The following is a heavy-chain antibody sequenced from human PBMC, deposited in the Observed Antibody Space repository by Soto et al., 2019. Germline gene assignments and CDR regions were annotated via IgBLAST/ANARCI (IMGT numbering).Heavy chain of an antibody. CDR3: ARWTYDDSSGYYYAFDC. V-gene: IGHV3-33*01. CDR1: GFIFSDYG. CDR2: MWFDGRHQ. J-gene: IGHJ4*02. D-gene: IGHD3-22*01. Sequence: PGGSLTLSCAASGFIFSDYGMHWVRQAPCKGLEWVAVMWFDGRHQYYTDSVKGRFTVSRDNSKNMLYLPMNSLRAEDTDVYYCARWTYDDSSGYYYAFDCWGK.